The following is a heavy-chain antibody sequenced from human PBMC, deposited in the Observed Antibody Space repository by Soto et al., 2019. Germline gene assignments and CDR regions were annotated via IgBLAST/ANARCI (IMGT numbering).Heavy chain of an antibody. CDR2: ISGSDGST. CDR1: GFTFSSYA. J-gene: IGHJ3*02. CDR3: AKDRSYYYDSSGYHAFDI. V-gene: IGHV3-23*01. D-gene: IGHD3-22*01. Sequence: GGSLRLSCAASGFTFSSYAMSWVRQAPGKGLEWVSAISGSDGSTYYADSVKGRFTISRDNSKNTLYLQMNSLRAEDTAVYYCAKDRSYYYDSSGYHAFDIWGQGTMVTVSS.